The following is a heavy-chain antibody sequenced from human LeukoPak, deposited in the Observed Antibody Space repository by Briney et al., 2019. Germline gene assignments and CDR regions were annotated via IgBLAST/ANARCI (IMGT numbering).Heavy chain of an antibody. CDR2: ISSSSSSYI. Sequence: GGSLRLSCAASGFTFSSYSMNWVRQAPGKGLEWVSSISSSSSSYIYYADSVKGRFTISYADSVKGRFIISRDNAKNSLYLQMNSLRAEDTAVYYCARGRSSLDYWGQGTLVTVSS. J-gene: IGHJ4*02. CDR3: ARGRSSLDY. V-gene: IGHV3-21*04. CDR1: GFTFSSYS.